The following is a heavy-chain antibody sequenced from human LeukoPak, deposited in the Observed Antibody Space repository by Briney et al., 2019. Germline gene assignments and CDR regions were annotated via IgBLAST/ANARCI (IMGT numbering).Heavy chain of an antibody. Sequence: PGGSLRLSCAASGFTFSSYAMSWVRQAPGKGLEWVSAISGSGGSTYYADSVKGRFTISRDNSKNTLYLQMNSLRAEDTAVYYCAKDRPYGYKRPLNTELYWGQGTLVTVSS. CDR2: ISGSGGST. J-gene: IGHJ4*02. CDR3: AKDRPYGYKRPLNTELY. D-gene: IGHD4-17*01. CDR1: GFTFSSYA. V-gene: IGHV3-23*01.